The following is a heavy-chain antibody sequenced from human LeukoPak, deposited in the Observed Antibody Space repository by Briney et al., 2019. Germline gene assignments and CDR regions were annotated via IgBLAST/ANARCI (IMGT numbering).Heavy chain of an antibody. J-gene: IGHJ4*02. CDR2: ISGSGGST. Sequence: GGSLRLSCAASGFTFSSYAMSWVRQAPGKGLEWVSAISGSGGSTYYADSVKGRFTISRDNSKNTLYLQMNSLRAEDTAVYDCAKEFGAMVRGVIDHFDYWGQGTLVTVSS. CDR1: GFTFSSYA. CDR3: AKEFGAMVRGVIDHFDY. D-gene: IGHD3-10*01. V-gene: IGHV3-23*01.